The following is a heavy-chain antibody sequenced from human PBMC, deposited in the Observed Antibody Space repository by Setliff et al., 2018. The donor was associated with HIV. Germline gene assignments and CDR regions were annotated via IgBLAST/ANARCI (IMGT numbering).Heavy chain of an antibody. Sequence: ASVKVSCKASGFTFTDFYFHWVQQAPGKGLEWVGRVDPEDNNPTYAEKLRDRVTISADTSTNTAYLELRSLRSEDTAVYYCETDDYYGSGTHWRGVPWGQGTLVTVSS. V-gene: IGHV1-69-2*01. CDR1: GFTFTDFY. CDR3: ETDDYYGSGTHWRGVP. CDR2: VDPEDNNP. J-gene: IGHJ5*02. D-gene: IGHD3-10*01.